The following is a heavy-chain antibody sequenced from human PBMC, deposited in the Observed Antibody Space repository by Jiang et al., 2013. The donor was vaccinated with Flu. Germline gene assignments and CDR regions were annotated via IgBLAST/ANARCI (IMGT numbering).Heavy chain of an antibody. CDR2: IYPGDSDT. Sequence: MPGKGLEWLGIIYPGDSDTRYSPSFQGQVTISADKSINTAYLQWSSLKASDTAMYYCARWSEDGMDVWGQGTTVTVSS. J-gene: IGHJ6*02. CDR3: ARWSEDGMDV. V-gene: IGHV5-51*01.